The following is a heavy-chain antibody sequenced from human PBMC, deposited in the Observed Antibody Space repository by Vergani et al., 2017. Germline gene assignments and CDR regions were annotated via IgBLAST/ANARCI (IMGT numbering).Heavy chain of an antibody. CDR3: ARWGNEKRLDS. CDR2: IWYDGSNK. Sequence: VQLVESEGGVVQPGRSLTLSCVASVFTFSSHGMHWVRQAPGKGLECVAVIWYDGSNKYYGDSVKGRFTISRDNSKNTLYLQMKSLRVEDRAVYYCARWGNEKRLDSWGQGTLVTVSS. D-gene: IGHD1-1*01. J-gene: IGHJ5*01. CDR1: VFTFSSHG. V-gene: IGHV3-33*01.